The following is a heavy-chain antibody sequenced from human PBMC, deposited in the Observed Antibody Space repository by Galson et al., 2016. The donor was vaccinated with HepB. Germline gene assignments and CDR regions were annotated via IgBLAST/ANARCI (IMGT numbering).Heavy chain of an antibody. J-gene: IGHJ6*01. D-gene: IGHD5-18*01. CDR2: IIPFFGAA. Sequence: SVKVSCKASGSTFSSYAISWVRQAPGQRLEWMGGIIPFFGAANYAQEFQGRVTITADESTSTAYMELSSLRSEDTAVYYCARGLNEIHLWLTHYYYDLDVWGQGTTVIVSS. CDR3: ARGLNEIHLWLTHYYYDLDV. V-gene: IGHV1-69*13. CDR1: GSTFSSYA.